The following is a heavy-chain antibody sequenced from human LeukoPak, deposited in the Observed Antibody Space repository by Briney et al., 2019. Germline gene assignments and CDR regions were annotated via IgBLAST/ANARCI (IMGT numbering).Heavy chain of an antibody. V-gene: IGHV3-23*01. J-gene: IGHJ3*02. CDR1: GFTFSSYA. Sequence: PGGSLRLSCAASGFTFSSYAMSWVRQAPGEGLEWVSPISGSGGSTYYADSVKGRFTISRDNSKNTLYLQMNSLRTEDTALYYCAKDKENAFDIWGQGTMVTVSS. CDR2: ISGSGGST. CDR3: AKDKENAFDI.